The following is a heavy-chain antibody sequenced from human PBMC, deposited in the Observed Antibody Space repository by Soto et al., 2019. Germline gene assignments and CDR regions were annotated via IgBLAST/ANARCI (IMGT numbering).Heavy chain of an antibody. Sequence: SLRLSCATSGFTFRDYYFSWIRQAPGKGLEWISYISHSGKTIYYADSVKGRFTISRDDAKNTLYLQMNSLRAEDTAMYYCTRRDSGDFDVWGQGTMVTV. V-gene: IGHV3-11*01. CDR3: TRRDSGDFDV. CDR2: ISHSGKTI. CDR1: GFTFRDYY. J-gene: IGHJ3*01.